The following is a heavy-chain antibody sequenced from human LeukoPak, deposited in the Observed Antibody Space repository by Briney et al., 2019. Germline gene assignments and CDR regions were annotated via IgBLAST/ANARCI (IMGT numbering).Heavy chain of an antibody. D-gene: IGHD6-19*01. CDR2: ISWNSGSI. CDR1: GFTFDDYA. Sequence: GGPLRLSCAASGFTFDDYAMPWVRQARGKGLEWVSGISWNSGSIRYADSVKGRFTISRDNAKNSLYLQMNSLRAEDTALYYCAKVASSGWYYYYGMDVWGQGTTVTVSS. V-gene: IGHV3-9*01. J-gene: IGHJ6*02. CDR3: AKVASSGWYYYYGMDV.